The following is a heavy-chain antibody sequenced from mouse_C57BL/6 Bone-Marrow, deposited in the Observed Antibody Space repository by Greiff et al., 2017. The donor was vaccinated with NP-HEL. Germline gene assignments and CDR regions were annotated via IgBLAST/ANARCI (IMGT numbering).Heavy chain of an antibody. J-gene: IGHJ2*01. CDR1: GYTFTSYW. Sequence: QVQLQQPGAELVRPGTSVKLSCKASGYTFTSYWMHWVKQRPGQGLEWIGVIDPSDSYTNYNQKFKGKATLTVDTSSSTADMQLSSLTSEDSAVYYCARWPYYDGSWDFDYWGQGTTLTVSS. CDR3: ARWPYYDGSWDFDY. V-gene: IGHV1-59*01. D-gene: IGHD1-1*01. CDR2: IDPSDSYT.